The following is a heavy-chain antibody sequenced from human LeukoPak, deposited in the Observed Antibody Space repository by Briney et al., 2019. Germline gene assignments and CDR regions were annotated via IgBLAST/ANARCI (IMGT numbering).Heavy chain of an antibody. CDR1: GFTFSSYA. CDR2: ISGSGGST. D-gene: IGHD3-22*01. CDR3: AKDRLTYYYDSSGYYFFDY. J-gene: IGHJ4*02. Sequence: GGSLRLSCAASGFTFSSYAMSWVRQAPGKGLEWVSAISGSGGSTYYADSVKGRFTISRDNSKNTLYLQMNSLRAEDTAVYYCAKDRLTYYYDSSGYYFFDYWGQGILVTVSS. V-gene: IGHV3-23*01.